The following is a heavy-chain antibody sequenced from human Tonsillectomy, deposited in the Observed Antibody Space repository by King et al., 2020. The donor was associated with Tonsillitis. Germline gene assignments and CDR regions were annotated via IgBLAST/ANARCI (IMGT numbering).Heavy chain of an antibody. V-gene: IGHV1-2*02. Sequence: VQLVESGAEVKKPGASVKVSCKASGYIFSGYYIHWVRQAPGQGLEWMGRINPNNGGTNYEQKFQCRVTKTRDTSISTAYMEVSRLRSDDTAVYYCARDRGYYYDLDYWGQGTLVTVSS. CDR1: GYIFSGYY. CDR2: INPNNGGT. J-gene: IGHJ4*02. CDR3: ARDRGYYYDLDY. D-gene: IGHD3-22*01.